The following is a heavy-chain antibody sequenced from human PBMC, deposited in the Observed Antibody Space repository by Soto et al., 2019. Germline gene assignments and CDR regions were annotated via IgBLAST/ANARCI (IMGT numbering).Heavy chain of an antibody. Sequence: QVQLQESGPGLVKPSETLSLTCSISGGSISDYPWNWIRQPPGQGLAWIGYIYYSGRTHYNPSLKSRLTISLDTSTRQFSLRLRSMTAADTAVYYCARMRGLGEISPYLDYWGQGALVTVSS. J-gene: IGHJ4*02. CDR3: ARMRGLGEISPYLDY. V-gene: IGHV4-59*01. CDR1: GGSISDYP. D-gene: IGHD3-16*01. CDR2: IYYSGRT.